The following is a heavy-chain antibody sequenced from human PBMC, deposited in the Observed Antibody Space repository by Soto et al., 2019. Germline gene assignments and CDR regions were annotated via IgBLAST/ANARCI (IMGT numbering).Heavy chain of an antibody. CDR2: IYYSGST. V-gene: IGHV4-31*03. CDR1: DATISSGGYY. CDR3: ARGPLS. Sequence: QVQLQESGPGLVKPSQTLSLTCTDSDATISSGGYYWSWISQHPGKGLEWIGYIYYSGSTYYNPSLKSRVTISVDTSKKQFSLKVSSVTAADTAVYHCARGPLSWGQGTLVTVSS. J-gene: IGHJ5*02.